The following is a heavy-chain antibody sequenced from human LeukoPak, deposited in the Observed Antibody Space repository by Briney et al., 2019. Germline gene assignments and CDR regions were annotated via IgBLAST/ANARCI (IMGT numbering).Heavy chain of an antibody. Sequence: SETLSLTCTVSGDTISSGNYFWAWIRQSAGKGLEWIGRIHSDGLANYNPSLRSRVTISVDTSNNQFSLKVKSVTAADTATYYCARDRQLGWFGPWGQGILVTVSS. CDR3: ARDRQLGWFGP. J-gene: IGHJ5*02. CDR1: GDTISSGNYF. D-gene: IGHD3-16*01. CDR2: IHSDGLA. V-gene: IGHV4-61*02.